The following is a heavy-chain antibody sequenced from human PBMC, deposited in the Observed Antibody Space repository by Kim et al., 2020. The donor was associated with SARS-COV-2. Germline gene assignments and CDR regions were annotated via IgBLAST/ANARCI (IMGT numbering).Heavy chain of an antibody. D-gene: IGHD4-17*01. CDR3: ARATTVALFDY. J-gene: IGHJ4*02. Sequence: GGSLRLSCAASGFTFSSYGMHWVRQAPGKGLEWVAVIWYDGSNKYYADSVKGRFTISRDNSKNTLYLQMNSLRAEDTAVYYCARATTVALFDYWGQGTLVTVSS. CDR1: GFTFSSYG. CDR2: IWYDGSNK. V-gene: IGHV3-33*01.